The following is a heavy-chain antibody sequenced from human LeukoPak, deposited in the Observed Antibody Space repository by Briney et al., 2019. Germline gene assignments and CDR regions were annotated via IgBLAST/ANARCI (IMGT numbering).Heavy chain of an antibody. CDR2: INEDGSVK. CDR1: GFTFSRSW. CDR3: ARDSAYNAFDI. Sequence: GGSLRLSRAASGFTFSRSWMTWVRQASGEGLEWLGNINEDGSVKNYVGSVKGRFTISRDNAKNSLYLQMNSLSAEDSAVYYCARDSAYNAFDIWGQGTMVTVSS. V-gene: IGHV3-7*01. J-gene: IGHJ3*02. D-gene: IGHD5-12*01.